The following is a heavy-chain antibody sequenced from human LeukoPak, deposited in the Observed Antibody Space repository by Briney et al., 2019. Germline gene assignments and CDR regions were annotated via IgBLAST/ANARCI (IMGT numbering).Heavy chain of an antibody. CDR2: IYHSGST. CDR1: GGSISSGGYS. Sequence: SETLSLTCAVSGGSISSGGYSWSWIRQPPGKGLEWIGYIYHSGSTYYNPSLKSRITISLDTSKNQFSLKLSSVTAADSAVYYCARIYSYAKDYWGQGTLVTVSS. V-gene: IGHV4-30-2*05. J-gene: IGHJ4*02. CDR3: ARIYSYAKDY. D-gene: IGHD5-18*01.